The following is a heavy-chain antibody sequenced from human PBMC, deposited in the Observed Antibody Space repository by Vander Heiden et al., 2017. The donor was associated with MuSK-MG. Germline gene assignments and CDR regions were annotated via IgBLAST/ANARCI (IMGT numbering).Heavy chain of an antibody. CDR2: IYTSGST. V-gene: IGHV4-4*07. CDR3: ARVLAPHYYYYYYMDV. CDR1: GGPISSYY. D-gene: IGHD6-6*01. Sequence: QLQLQESGPGLVKPSETLSLTCTVSGGPISSYYRSWFRQPAGKGLEGIGRIYTSGSTNYNPSRKSRVTMSVDTPKNQFSLKLSSVTAADTAVYYCARVLAPHYYYYYYMDVWGKGTTVIVSS. J-gene: IGHJ6*03.